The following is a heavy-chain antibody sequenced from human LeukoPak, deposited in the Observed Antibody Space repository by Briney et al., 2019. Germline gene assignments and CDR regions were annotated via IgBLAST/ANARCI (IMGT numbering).Heavy chain of an antibody. J-gene: IGHJ3*02. CDR1: GFTFSSSA. V-gene: IGHV3-23*01. CDR2: ISGSGSGGST. D-gene: IGHD5-24*01. CDR3: AKSNGYNFEAFDM. Sequence: GGSLRLSCAASGFTFSSSAMSWVRQAPGKGLEWVSNISGSGSGGSTYYADSVKGRFTISRDNSRNTLYLQMNSLRADDTAVYYCAKSNGYNFEAFDMWGQGAMVTVSS.